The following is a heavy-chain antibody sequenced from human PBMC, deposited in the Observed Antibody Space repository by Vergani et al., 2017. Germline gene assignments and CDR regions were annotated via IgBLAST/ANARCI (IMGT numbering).Heavy chain of an antibody. CDR2: ISAYNGNT. V-gene: IGHV1-18*04. CDR3: ARGSSSGPIDY. CDR1: GYSFTSYG. J-gene: IGHJ4*02. Sequence: QVQLVQSGAEVKKPGASVKVSCKASGYSFTSYGFNWVRQAPGQGLEWMGWISAYNGNTIYAQQFQGRVTMTTDTSTSTAYMELRSLRSDDPAVYYCARGSSSGPIDYWGQGILVTVSS. D-gene: IGHD6-6*01.